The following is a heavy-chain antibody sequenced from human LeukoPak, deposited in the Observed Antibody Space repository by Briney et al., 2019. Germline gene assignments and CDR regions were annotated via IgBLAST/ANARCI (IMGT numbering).Heavy chain of an antibody. CDR3: AKDSHCSSTSCSNGVDY. CDR1: GFAFSSYG. V-gene: IGHV3-30*18. J-gene: IGHJ4*02. Sequence: GGSLRLSCAASGFAFSSYGMHWVRQAPGKGLEWVAVISYDGSNKYYADSVKGRFTISRDNSKNTLYLQMNSLRAEDTAVYYCAKDSHCSSTSCSNGVDYWGQGTLVTVSS. D-gene: IGHD2-2*01. CDR2: ISYDGSNK.